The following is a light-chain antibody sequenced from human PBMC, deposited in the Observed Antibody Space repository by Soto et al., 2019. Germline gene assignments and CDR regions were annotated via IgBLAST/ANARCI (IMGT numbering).Light chain of an antibody. J-gene: IGLJ2*01. V-gene: IGLV1-44*01. CDR3: AAWDDSLNAVV. CDR2: SNN. CDR1: SSNIGSNT. Sequence: QSVLTQPPSASGTPGQRVTISCSGSSSNIGSNTVNWYQQLPGTAPKLLIYSNNQRPSGVPDRFSGSKSGTSGSLAISGLQSEDEADYYCAAWDDSLNAVVFGGGTKLTVL.